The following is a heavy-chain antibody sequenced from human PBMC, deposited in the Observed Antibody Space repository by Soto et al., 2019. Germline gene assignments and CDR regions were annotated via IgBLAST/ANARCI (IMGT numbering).Heavy chain of an antibody. CDR3: ARERLTNSSSWYPPFDP. CDR1: GFTFSSYA. CDR2: ISGSGGST. V-gene: IGHV3-23*01. J-gene: IGHJ5*02. Sequence: QSGGSLRLSCAASGFTFSSYAMSWVRQAPGKGLEWVSVISGSGGSTYYADSVKGRFTISRDNSKNTLYLQMNSLRAEDTAVYYCARERLTNSSSWYPPFDPWGQGTLVTVSS. D-gene: IGHD6-13*01.